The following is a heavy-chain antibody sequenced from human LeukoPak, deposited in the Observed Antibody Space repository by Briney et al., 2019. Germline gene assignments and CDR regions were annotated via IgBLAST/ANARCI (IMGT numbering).Heavy chain of an antibody. D-gene: IGHD4-17*01. J-gene: IGHJ4*02. CDR3: ARGYGDSRVEGRYFHS. CDR2: VHYSGTA. Sequence: SETLSLTCTVSDGSITNYDWSWVRQPPGKGLEFIGHVHYSGTANYNPSLRSRVTISMDTSKKHFFLKLKSVTAADTAVYFCARGYGDSRVEGRYFHSWGQGTLVTVSS. CDR1: DGSITNYD. V-gene: IGHV4-59*01.